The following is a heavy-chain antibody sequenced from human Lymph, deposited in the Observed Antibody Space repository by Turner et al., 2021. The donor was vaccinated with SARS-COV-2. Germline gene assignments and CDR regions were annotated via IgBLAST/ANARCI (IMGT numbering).Heavy chain of an antibody. CDR1: GFTFSSYA. V-gene: IGHV3-23*01. Sequence: EVQLLESGGGLVQLGGSLILSCAASGFTFSSYAMSWVRQAPGKGLEWVSSISVSGGSTYYADSVKGRFTISRDNSKNTLYLQMNSLRAEDTAVYYCAKGVRGVIIPEAFDIWGQGTMVTISS. CDR3: AKGVRGVIIPEAFDI. J-gene: IGHJ3*02. CDR2: ISVSGGST. D-gene: IGHD3-10*01.